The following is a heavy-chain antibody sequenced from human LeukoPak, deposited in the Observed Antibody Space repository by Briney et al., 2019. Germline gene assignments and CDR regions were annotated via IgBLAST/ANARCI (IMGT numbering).Heavy chain of an antibody. CDR2: IIPIFGTA. CDR1: GGTFSSYA. CDR3: ARPGDYSNYYYYYMDV. V-gene: IGHV1-69*13. Sequence: SVKVSCKASGGTFSSYAISWVRQAPGQGLEWMGGIIPIFGTANYAQKFQGRVTITADESTSTAYMELSSLRSEDTAVYYCARPGDYSNYYYYYMDVWGKGTTVTVSS. D-gene: IGHD4-11*01. J-gene: IGHJ6*03.